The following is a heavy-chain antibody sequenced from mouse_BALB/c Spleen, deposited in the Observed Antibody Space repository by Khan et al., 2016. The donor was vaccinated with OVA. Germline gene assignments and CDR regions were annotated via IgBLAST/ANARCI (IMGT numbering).Heavy chain of an antibody. CDR1: GYTFINYW. CDR2: INPSTGYT. D-gene: IGHD1-1*01. CDR3: ARRGLRWDFDY. Sequence: VQLQQSGAELAKPGASVKMSCKASGYTFINYWILWVKQRPGQGLEWIGYINPSTGYTEYNQNFKDNATLTADKSSSTAYMQLSSLTSEDSAVYYCARRGLRWDFDYWGQGTTLTVSS. V-gene: IGHV1-7*01. J-gene: IGHJ2*01.